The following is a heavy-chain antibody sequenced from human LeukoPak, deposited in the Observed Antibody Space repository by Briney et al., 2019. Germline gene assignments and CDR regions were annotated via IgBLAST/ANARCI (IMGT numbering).Heavy chain of an antibody. CDR2: IYYSGST. D-gene: IGHD2-8*01. Sequence: SETLSLTCAVSGGSISSGGYSWSWIRQPPGKGLEWIGYIYYSGSTNYNPSLKSRVTISVDTSKNQFSLKLSSVTAADTAVYYCARGSNAPDYWGQGTLVTVSS. CDR1: GGSISSGGYS. V-gene: IGHV4-61*08. J-gene: IGHJ4*02. CDR3: ARGSNAPDY.